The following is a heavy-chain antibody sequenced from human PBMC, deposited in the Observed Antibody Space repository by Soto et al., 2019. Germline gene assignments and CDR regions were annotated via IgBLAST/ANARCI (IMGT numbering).Heavy chain of an antibody. D-gene: IGHD2-2*01. Sequence: GASVKVSCKASGYTFTSYAMRWVRQAPGQRLEWMGWINAGNGNTKYSQKFQGRVTITRDTSASTAYMELSSLRSEDTAVYYCARDGDKRLQLPFYYYYMDVWGKGTTVTVSS. CDR1: GYTFTSYA. V-gene: IGHV1-3*01. CDR2: INAGNGNT. J-gene: IGHJ6*03. CDR3: ARDGDKRLQLPFYYYYMDV.